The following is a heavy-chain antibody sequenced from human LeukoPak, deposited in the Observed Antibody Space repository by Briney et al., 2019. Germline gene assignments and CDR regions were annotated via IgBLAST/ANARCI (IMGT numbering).Heavy chain of an antibody. D-gene: IGHD1-7*01. CDR3: ARELELRVGYDYYYYGMDV. CDR1: GYTFTSYD. CDR2: MNPNSGNT. J-gene: IGHJ6*02. V-gene: IGHV1-8*01. Sequence: ASVTVSCKASGYTFTSYDINWVRQAPGQGLEWMGWMNPNSGNTGYAQKFQGRVTMTRNTSISTAYMELSSLRSEDTAVYYCARELELRVGYDYYYYGMDVWGQGTTVTVSS.